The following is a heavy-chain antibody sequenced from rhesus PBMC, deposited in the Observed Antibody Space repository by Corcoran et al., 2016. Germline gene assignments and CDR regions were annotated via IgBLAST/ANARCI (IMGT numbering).Heavy chain of an antibody. V-gene: IGHV4-57*02. J-gene: IGHJ5-1*01. CDR3: AAQVGYGSNDRVDV. D-gene: IGHD4-29*01. CDR2: ISATGEGT. Sequence: QLQLPDSGPGLVTPSETLSLTCVVPGGSISRNWSSWICKPPGWGMEWIGRISATGEGTRDTPPLRSRGTISTATPKNQLSLRLRSVPAANTAVYYCAAQVGYGSNDRVDVCAPGVLVTVSS. CDR1: GGSISRNW.